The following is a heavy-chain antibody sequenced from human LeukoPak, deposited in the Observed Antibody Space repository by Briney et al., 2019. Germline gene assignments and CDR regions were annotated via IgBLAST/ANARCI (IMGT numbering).Heavy chain of an antibody. D-gene: IGHD6-6*01. Sequence: GGSLRLSCAASGFTFSSYAMSWVRQAPGKGLEWASAISGSGGSTYYADSVKGRFTISRDNSKNTLYLQMNSLRADDTAVYYCAPPGRLVSLWGQGTLVTVSS. CDR3: APPGRLVSL. J-gene: IGHJ4*02. CDR1: GFTFSSYA. CDR2: ISGSGGST. V-gene: IGHV3-23*01.